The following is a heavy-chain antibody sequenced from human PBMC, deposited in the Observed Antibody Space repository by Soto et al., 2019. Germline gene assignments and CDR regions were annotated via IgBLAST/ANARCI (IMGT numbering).Heavy chain of an antibody. CDR3: RVTGVSEVDY. CDR2: INPDSGDT. J-gene: IGHJ4*02. CDR1: GYTFYGFY. Sequence: QVQLVQSGAEVKEPGASVRVSCKASGYTFYGFYLHWVRQAPGQGLESMGWINPDSGDTNYPQKFQGRVTLTRDTSISTACMELTRLKSDDTAVYFCRVTGVSEVDYWGQGTLVTVSS. V-gene: IGHV1-2*02. D-gene: IGHD2-8*01.